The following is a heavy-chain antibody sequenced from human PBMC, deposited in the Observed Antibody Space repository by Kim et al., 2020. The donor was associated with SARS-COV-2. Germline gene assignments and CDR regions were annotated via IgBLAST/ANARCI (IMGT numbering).Heavy chain of an antibody. Sequence: IYYADSVKGRFTISRDNAKNSLYLQMNSLRAEDTAVYYCARALMAAADDYWGQGTLVTVSS. V-gene: IGHV3-48*03. CDR3: ARALMAAADDY. CDR2: I. D-gene: IGHD6-13*01. J-gene: IGHJ4*02.